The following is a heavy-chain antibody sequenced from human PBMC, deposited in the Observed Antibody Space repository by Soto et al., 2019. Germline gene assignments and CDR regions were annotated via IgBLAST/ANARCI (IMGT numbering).Heavy chain of an antibody. CDR2: MNPNSGNT. Sequence: QVQLVQSGAEVKKPGASVKVSCKASGYTFTSYDINWVRQATGQGLEWMGWMNPNSGNTGYAQKCQGRVTMTRNTSISTAYMELSSLRSEDTAVYYCARGGAYGDYVLNANAFDIWGQGTMVTVSS. V-gene: IGHV1-8*01. CDR1: GYTFTSYD. CDR3: ARGGAYGDYVLNANAFDI. J-gene: IGHJ3*02. D-gene: IGHD4-17*01.